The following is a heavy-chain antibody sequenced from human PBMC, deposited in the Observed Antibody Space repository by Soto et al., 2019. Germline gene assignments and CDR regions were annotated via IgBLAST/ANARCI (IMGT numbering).Heavy chain of an antibody. CDR1: GFTFNSYG. D-gene: IGHD1-26*01. V-gene: IGHV3-30*03. CDR2: ISYDSTKT. J-gene: IGHJ6*02. Sequence: QVQLVESGGGVVQPGRSLRLSCAASGFTFNSYGMHWVRQGPGNGLEWVAFISYDSTKTYYADSEKGRFTISRDNSNSALYIQMNSLTGDDTAVYYSARTRSAWSDFYYCSLDVWSQRTTVTFSS. CDR3: ARTRSAWSDFYYCSLDV.